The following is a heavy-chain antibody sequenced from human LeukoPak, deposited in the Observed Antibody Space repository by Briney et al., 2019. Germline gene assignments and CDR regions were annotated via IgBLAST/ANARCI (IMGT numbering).Heavy chain of an antibody. CDR1: GFTFSSYW. CDR2: IKQDGSEK. J-gene: IGHJ6*03. CDR3: ARVSIVVVPAARNYYYMDV. D-gene: IGHD2-2*01. V-gene: IGHV3-7*01. Sequence: GGSLRLSCAASGFTFSSYWMSWVRQAPGKGLEWVANIKQDGSEKYYVDSVKGRFTVSRDNAKDSLYLQMNSLRAEDTAVYYCARVSIVVVPAARNYYYMDVWGKGTTVTVSS.